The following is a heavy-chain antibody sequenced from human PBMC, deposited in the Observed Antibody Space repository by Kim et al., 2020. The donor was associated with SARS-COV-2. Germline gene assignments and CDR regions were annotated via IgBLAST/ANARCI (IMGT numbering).Heavy chain of an antibody. V-gene: IGHV3-23*01. CDR1: GFTFSSYA. CDR3: AKGESSRPFDY. Sequence: GGSLRLSCAATGFTFSSYAMHWVRQAPGKGLEWVSTLSGSGATTYYADSVKGRFTISRDNFKNTLYLQMNSLRAEDTAVYYCAKGESSRPFDYWGQGTLVTVSS. CDR2: LSGSGATT. D-gene: IGHD3-16*01. J-gene: IGHJ4*02.